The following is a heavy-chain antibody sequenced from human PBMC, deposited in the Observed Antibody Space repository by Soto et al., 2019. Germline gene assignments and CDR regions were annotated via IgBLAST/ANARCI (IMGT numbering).Heavy chain of an antibody. J-gene: IGHJ6*02. CDR1: GFTFSAHA. Sequence: GGSLRLSCVASGFTFSAHAMSWVRQAPGKGLEWVSTFSGSGGNIYYAESVKGRLTISRDDSKNTLYLQMNSLRVEDTAVYYCAKDPPWTVGPLAMDVWGQGTTVTVSS. CDR3: AKDPPWTVGPLAMDV. D-gene: IGHD2-2*01. V-gene: IGHV3-23*01. CDR2: FSGSGGNI.